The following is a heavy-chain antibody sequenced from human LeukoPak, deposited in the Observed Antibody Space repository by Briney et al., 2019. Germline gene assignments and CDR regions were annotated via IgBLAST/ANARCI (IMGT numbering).Heavy chain of an antibody. D-gene: IGHD2-15*01. CDR2: IIPIFGTA. J-gene: IGHJ3*02. Sequence: ASVKVSCKASGGTFSSYAISWVRQAPGQGLEWMGRIIPIFGTANYAQKFQGRVTITTDESTSTAYMELSSLRSEDTAVYYCDGNYCSGGSCYAGAFDIWGQGTMVTVSS. CDR1: GGTFSSYA. CDR3: DGNYCSGGSCYAGAFDI. V-gene: IGHV1-69*05.